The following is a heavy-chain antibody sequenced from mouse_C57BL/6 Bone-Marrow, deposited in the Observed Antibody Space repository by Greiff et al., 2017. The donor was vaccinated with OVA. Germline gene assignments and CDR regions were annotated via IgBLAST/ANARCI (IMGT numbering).Heavy chain of an antibody. CDR2: INPSSGYT. Sequence: VKLQESGAELARPGASVKMSCKASGYTFTSYTMHWVKQRPGPGLEWIGYINPSSGYTKYNQKFKDKATLTADKSSSTAYMQLSSLTSEDSAVYYCARWGTTVDYWGQGTTLTVSS. D-gene: IGHD1-1*01. CDR1: GYTFTSYT. V-gene: IGHV1-4*01. CDR3: ARWGTTVDY. J-gene: IGHJ2*01.